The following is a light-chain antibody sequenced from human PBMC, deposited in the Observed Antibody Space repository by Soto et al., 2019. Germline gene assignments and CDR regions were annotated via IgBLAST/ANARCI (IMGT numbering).Light chain of an antibody. Sequence: SYELTQPPSVSVAPGQTARITCGGNNIGIKTVHWYQHKSGQAPVLVVFDNRDRPSGIPERFSASNSGNTATLTISRVETGDEADYYCQVWNGNSELVLFGGGNKVTVL. V-gene: IGLV3-21*02. CDR1: NIGIKT. J-gene: IGLJ2*01. CDR3: QVWNGNSELVL. CDR2: DNR.